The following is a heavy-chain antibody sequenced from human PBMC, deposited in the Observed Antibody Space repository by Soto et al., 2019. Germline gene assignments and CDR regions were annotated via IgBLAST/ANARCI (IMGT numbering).Heavy chain of an antibody. V-gene: IGHV3-23*01. Sequence: SLRLSCAASGFTFSSYDMNWVRQAPGKGLEWVSSISASGGSTFYADSVKGRFTISRDNSKNTLYLQMNSLRAEDTAVYYCAKDFLNDYDSSGYYSPFDYWGQGTLVTVSS. J-gene: IGHJ4*02. D-gene: IGHD3-22*01. CDR1: GFTFSSYD. CDR2: ISASGGST. CDR3: AKDFLNDYDSSGYYSPFDY.